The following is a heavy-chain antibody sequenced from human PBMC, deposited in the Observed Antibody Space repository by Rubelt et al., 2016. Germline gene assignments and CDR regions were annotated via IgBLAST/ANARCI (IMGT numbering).Heavy chain of an antibody. CDR2: IWYDGSKK. V-gene: IGHV3-33*01. CDR3: ARDLGTTNYYFDY. Sequence: QVQLVESGGGVVQPGRSLRLSCATSGFTFSNYGWHWVRQAPGKGLEWVALIWYDGSKKYYADSVKGRLTISRDNSKNTQNLQVNSLRAEDTALYYCARDLGTTNYYFDYWGQGTLVTVSS. CDR1: GFTFSNYG. J-gene: IGHJ4*02. D-gene: IGHD1/OR15-1a*01.